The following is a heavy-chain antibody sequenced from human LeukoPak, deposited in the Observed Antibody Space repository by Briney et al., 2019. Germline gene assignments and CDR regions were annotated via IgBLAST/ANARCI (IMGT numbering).Heavy chain of an antibody. J-gene: IGHJ4*02. CDR1: GFTFSTYA. CDR2: ISNDGSQK. V-gene: IGHV3-30-3*01. Sequence: GGSLRLSCAASGFTFSTYAMSWVRQAPGKGLEWVAVISNDGSQKYYADSVKGRFTVSRDISKNTLHLQMNSLRTEDTALYYCARDSTLGGVIVTGPRGFDYWGQGTLVTVSS. D-gene: IGHD3-16*02. CDR3: ARDSTLGGVIVTGPRGFDY.